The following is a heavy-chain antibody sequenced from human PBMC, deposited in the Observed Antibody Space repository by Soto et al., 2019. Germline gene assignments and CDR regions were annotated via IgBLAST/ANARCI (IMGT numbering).Heavy chain of an antibody. CDR1: GDVFSTDT. Sequence: QVVLLQSGADVKEPGSSVNISCKTFGDVFSTDTINWVRQAPGQGLLWMGSIIPFLNLSNIEPTFMDRLSITADESTGTASLKRRDLTRKDTAICFGATLGAQNDLWGHGTRITVSS. CDR3: ATLGAQNDL. D-gene: IGHD3-16*01. J-gene: IGHJ5*02. CDR2: IIPFLNLS. V-gene: IGHV1-69*09.